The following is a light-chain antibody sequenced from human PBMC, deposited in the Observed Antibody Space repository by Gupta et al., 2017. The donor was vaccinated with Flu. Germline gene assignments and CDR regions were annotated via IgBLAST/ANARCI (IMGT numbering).Light chain of an antibody. Sequence: VSGSPGQSITISCTGTSSDVGGYNFVSWYQQRPGKAPKLMIYEVSNRPPGVSSRFSGSKSGNTASLTISGLQADDEADYYCSSYTSSSTPYVFGTGTKVTVL. CDR2: EVS. CDR1: SSDVGGYNF. J-gene: IGLJ1*01. CDR3: SSYTSSSTPYV. V-gene: IGLV2-14*01.